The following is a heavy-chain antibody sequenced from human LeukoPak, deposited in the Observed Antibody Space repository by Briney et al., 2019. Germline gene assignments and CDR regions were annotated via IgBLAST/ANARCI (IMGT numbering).Heavy chain of an antibody. Sequence: SETLSLTCTVSGGSISGSGSSYFWVWIRQPPGKGLEWIGSIYYSGSTYYNPSLKSRVTISVDTSKNQFSLKLSSVTAADTAVYFCARTPRYSGNYYNAFDIWGQGTTVTVSS. CDR1: GGSISGSGSSYF. J-gene: IGHJ3*02. D-gene: IGHD1-26*01. CDR2: IYYSGST. V-gene: IGHV4-39*01. CDR3: ARTPRYSGNYYNAFDI.